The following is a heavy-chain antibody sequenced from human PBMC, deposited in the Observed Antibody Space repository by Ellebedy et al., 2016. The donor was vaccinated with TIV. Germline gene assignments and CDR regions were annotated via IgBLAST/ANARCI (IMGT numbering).Heavy chain of an antibody. CDR3: ATCGSGTYASFDY. J-gene: IGHJ4*02. CDR2: IIAIFGTT. CDR1: GATFSAYG. V-gene: IGHV1-69*05. Sequence: ASVKVSCKASGATFSAYGISWVRQAPGQGLEWMGGIIAIFGTTNYAQKFQGRVAMTRDMSTSTVHMELSSLRSEDTAIYYCATCGSGTYASFDYWGQGTLVTVSS. D-gene: IGHD3-10*01.